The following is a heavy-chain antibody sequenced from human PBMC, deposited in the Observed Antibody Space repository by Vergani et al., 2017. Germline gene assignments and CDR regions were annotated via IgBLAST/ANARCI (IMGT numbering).Heavy chain of an antibody. J-gene: IGHJ4*02. D-gene: IGHD6-19*01. CDR3: ARDRAIAVAGTDDY. CDR2: ISSSSSYI. V-gene: IGHV3-21*01. CDR1: GFTFSSYS. Sequence: EVQLVESGGGLVKPGGSLRLSCAASGFTFSSYSMNWVRQAPGKGLEWVSSISSSSSYIYYADSVKGRFTISRDNAKNSLYLQMNSLRAEDTAVYYCARDRAIAVAGTDDYWGQGTLVTVSS.